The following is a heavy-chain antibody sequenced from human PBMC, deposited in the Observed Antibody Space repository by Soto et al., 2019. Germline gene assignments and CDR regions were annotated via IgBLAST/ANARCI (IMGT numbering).Heavy chain of an antibody. D-gene: IGHD3-9*01. CDR3: AREYYGLLTGYYTDY. J-gene: IGHJ4*02. V-gene: IGHV3-74*01. CDR2: ISADGVTT. Sequence: EVQLVESGGDLVQRGGSLRLSCAASGFPFSSYWMHWVRHTPGKGLDWVARISADGVTTYYADSVTGRFTVSGDNAKNTLSLHISGLSAEDTAVYYCAREYYGLLTGYYTDYWGQGTLVSVSS. CDR1: GFPFSSYW.